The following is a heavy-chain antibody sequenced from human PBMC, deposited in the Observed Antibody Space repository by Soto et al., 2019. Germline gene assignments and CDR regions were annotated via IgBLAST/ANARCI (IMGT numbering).Heavy chain of an antibody. D-gene: IGHD6-19*01. CDR2: ISSSSSTI. CDR3: ARDEIAVSYSNWFDP. CDR1: GFTFSSYS. V-gene: IGHV3-48*02. J-gene: IGHJ5*02. Sequence: EVQLVESGGGLVQPGGSLRLSCAASGFTFSSYSMNWVRQAPGKGLEWVSYISSSSSTIYYADSVKGRFTISRDNAKNSLYLQMNSLRDEDTAVYYCARDEIAVSYSNWFDPWGQGTLVTVSS.